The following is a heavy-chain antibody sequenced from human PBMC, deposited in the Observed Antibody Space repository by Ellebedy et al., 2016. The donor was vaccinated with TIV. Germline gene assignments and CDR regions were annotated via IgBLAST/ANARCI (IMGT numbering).Heavy chain of an antibody. Sequence: GGSLRLSXAASGFTFDDYAMHWVRQAPGKGLEWVSGISWNSGSIGYADSVKGRFTISRDNAKNSLYLQMNSLRAEDTALYYCAKESRYFHSEFDYWGQGTLVTVSS. V-gene: IGHV3-9*01. J-gene: IGHJ4*02. CDR2: ISWNSGSI. D-gene: IGHD3-9*01. CDR3: AKESRYFHSEFDY. CDR1: GFTFDDYA.